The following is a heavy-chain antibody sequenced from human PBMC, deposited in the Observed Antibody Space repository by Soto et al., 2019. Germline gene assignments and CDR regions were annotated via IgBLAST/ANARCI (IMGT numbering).Heavy chain of an antibody. V-gene: IGHV1-69*01. D-gene: IGHD5-12*01. CDR2: IIPIFGTA. Sequence: QVQLVQSGAAVKKPGSSVKVSCKASGGTFSSYAISWVRQAPGQGLEWMGGIIPIFGTANYAQKFQGRVTTTADESTSTAYMELRSLRSEDTAMYYCARDERRWLQFRHYYYGMDVWGPGTTVTVS. CDR3: ARDERRWLQFRHYYYGMDV. J-gene: IGHJ6*02. CDR1: GGTFSSYA.